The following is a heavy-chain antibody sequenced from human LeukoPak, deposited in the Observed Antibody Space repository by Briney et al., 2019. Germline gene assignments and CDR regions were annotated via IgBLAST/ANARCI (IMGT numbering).Heavy chain of an antibody. CDR1: VFTFNNYA. CDR2: LSASGGTT. J-gene: IGHJ5*01. CDR3: AREPREYCSRIACPNWFES. D-gene: IGHD2-2*01. Sequence: GGSLRLSCAASVFTFNNYAMSWVRQAPGEGLDWVSALSASGGTTYYADSVKSRFTISRDNSENTLYLQMNSLRAEDTAVYYCAREPREYCSRIACPNWFESWGQGTLVTVSS. V-gene: IGHV3-23*01.